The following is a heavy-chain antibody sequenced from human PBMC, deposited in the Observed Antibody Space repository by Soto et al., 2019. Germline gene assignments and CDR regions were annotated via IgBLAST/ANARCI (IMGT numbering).Heavy chain of an antibody. J-gene: IGHJ6*02. CDR2: INPKSGGT. CDR3: ARGDSTDCSNGVCSFFYNHDMDV. Sequence: ASVKVSCKASGYSFTDYHIHWVRQAPGQGLEWLGRINPKSGGTSTAQKFQGWVTMTTDTSISTASMELSRLTSDDTAIYYCARGDSTDCSNGVCSFFYNHDMDVWGQGTTVTV. D-gene: IGHD2-8*01. CDR1: GYSFTDYH. V-gene: IGHV1-2*04.